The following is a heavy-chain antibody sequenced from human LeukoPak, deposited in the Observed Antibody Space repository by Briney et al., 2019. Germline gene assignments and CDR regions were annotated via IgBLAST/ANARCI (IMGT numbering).Heavy chain of an antibody. Sequence: SETLSLTCTVSGGSISSYYWTWIRQPPGKGLEWIGYIYYTGKTNYNPSLKSQVTISIDTSRNQFSLKVTSVTAADTAVYYCARDGSSTFEFWGQGALVTVSS. J-gene: IGHJ4*02. CDR1: GGSISSYY. CDR3: ARDGSSTFEF. V-gene: IGHV4-59*01. CDR2: IYYTGKT. D-gene: IGHD6-19*01.